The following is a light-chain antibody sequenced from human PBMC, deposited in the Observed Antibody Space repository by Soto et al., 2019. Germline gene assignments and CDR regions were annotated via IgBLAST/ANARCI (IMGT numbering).Light chain of an antibody. CDR3: CSYAGSATYV. CDR1: TTDVGSYNL. V-gene: IGLV2-23*01. Sequence: QPVLTQPASVSGSPGQSLTISCTGTTTDVGSYNLVSWYQHHPGKAPKLIIYEGTKRPSGVSYRFSGSKSGTSASLTISGLQAEDEADYFCCSYAGSATYVFGTGTKLTVL. J-gene: IGLJ1*01. CDR2: EGT.